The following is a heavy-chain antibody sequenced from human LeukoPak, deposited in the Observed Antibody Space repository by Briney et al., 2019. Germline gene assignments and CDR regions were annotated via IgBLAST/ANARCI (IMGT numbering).Heavy chain of an antibody. CDR2: ISGSGGST. J-gene: IGHJ6*02. D-gene: IGHD3-10*01. CDR1: GFTFSSYA. CDR3: AKDAVRGSGIESYYYYGMDV. Sequence: GGSLRLSCAASGFTFSSYAMSCVRQAPGKGLEWVSAISGSGGSTYYADSVKGRFTISRDNSKNTLYLQMNSLRAEDTAVYYCAKDAVRGSGIESYYYYGMDVWGQGTTVTVSS. V-gene: IGHV3-23*01.